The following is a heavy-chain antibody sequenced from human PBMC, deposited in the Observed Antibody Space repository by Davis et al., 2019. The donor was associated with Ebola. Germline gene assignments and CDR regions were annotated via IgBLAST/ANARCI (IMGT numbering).Heavy chain of an antibody. CDR3: ARDITLRGPFDP. CDR1: GFTFSSYA. J-gene: IGHJ5*02. CDR2: ITCIGGST. D-gene: IGHD3-10*01. Sequence: GESLKISCAASGFTFSSYAMSWVRQAPGTRLEWVSAITCIGGSTYYADSVKGRFTISRDNSKNTLYLQMNRRRAEDTAVYYCARDITLRGPFDPWGQGTLVTVSS. V-gene: IGHV3-23*01.